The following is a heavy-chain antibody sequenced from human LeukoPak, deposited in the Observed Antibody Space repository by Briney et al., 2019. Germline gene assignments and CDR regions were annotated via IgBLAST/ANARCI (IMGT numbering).Heavy chain of an antibody. V-gene: IGHV3-7*01. CDR1: GFTFSSYW. CDR2: IKQDGSEK. Sequence: QAGGSLRLSCAASGFTFSSYWMSWVRQAPGKGLEWVANIKQDGSEKYYVDSVKGRFTISRDNAKNSLYLQMNSLRAEDTAVYYCARDTLRRRYYGSGSSTTFPTHFDYWGQGTLVTVSS. D-gene: IGHD3-10*01. CDR3: ARDTLRRRYYGSGSSTTFPTHFDY. J-gene: IGHJ4*02.